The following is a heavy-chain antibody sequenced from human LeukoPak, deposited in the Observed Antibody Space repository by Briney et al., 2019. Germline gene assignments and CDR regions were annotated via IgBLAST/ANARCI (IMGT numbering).Heavy chain of an antibody. CDR1: GFTFSDYA. CDR3: VKGGWGATVHI. Sequence: PGGSLRLSCVASGFTFSDYAMTWVRQAPGKGPEWVSGVSDSGDTTYYADSVKGRFTISRDNSKNTLYLQMHNLTVEDTALYYCVKGGWGATVHIWGQGTMVTVSS. V-gene: IGHV3-23*01. CDR2: VSDSGDTT. D-gene: IGHD1-26*01. J-gene: IGHJ3*02.